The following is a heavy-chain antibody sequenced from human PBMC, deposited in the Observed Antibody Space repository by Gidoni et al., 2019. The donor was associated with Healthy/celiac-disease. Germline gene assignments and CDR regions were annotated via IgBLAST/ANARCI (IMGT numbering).Heavy chain of an antibody. D-gene: IGHD2-15*01. J-gene: IGHJ4*02. CDR3: ARSLGYCSGGSCSKTPQLGY. V-gene: IGHV4-34*01. CDR1: GGSFSGYY. CDR2: INHSGST. Sequence: QVQLQQWGAGLLKPSETLSLTCAVYGGSFSGYYWRWIRQPPGKGLEWIGEINHSGSTNYNPSLKSRVTISVDTSKNQFSLKLSSVTAADTAVYYCARSLGYCSGGSCSKTPQLGYWGQGTLVTVSS.